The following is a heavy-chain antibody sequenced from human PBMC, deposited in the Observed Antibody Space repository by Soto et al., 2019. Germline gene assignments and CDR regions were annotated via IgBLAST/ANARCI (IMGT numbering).Heavy chain of an antibody. Sequence: SVKVSCKASGFTFTNSAVLWVRQARGQRLEWIGWIVVGNGDTNYAQQFRERVTITRDMSTTTAYMELSSLRSEDTAVYYCAARPNNLLVYWGQGTLVTVSS. J-gene: IGHJ4*02. CDR2: IVVGNGDT. D-gene: IGHD1-20*01. V-gene: IGHV1-58*01. CDR3: AARPNNLLVY. CDR1: GFTFTNSA.